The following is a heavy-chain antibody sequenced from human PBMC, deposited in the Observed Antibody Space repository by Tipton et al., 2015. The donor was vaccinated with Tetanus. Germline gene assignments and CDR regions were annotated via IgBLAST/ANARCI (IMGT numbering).Heavy chain of an antibody. J-gene: IGHJ6*02. CDR1: GGSISSGGYY. Sequence: TLSLTCTVSGGSISSGGYYWSWIRQHPGKGLEWIGYIYYSGSTYYNPSLKSRVTISVDTSKNQFSLKLSSVTAADTAVYYCARASGYDFWSGSYGMDVWGQGTTASVSS. CDR2: IYYSGST. D-gene: IGHD3-3*01. V-gene: IGHV4-31*03. CDR3: ARASGYDFWSGSYGMDV.